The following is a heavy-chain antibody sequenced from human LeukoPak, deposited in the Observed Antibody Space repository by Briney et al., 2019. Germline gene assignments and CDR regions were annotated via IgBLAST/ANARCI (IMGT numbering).Heavy chain of an antibody. CDR1: GGSISSGDYY. CDR2: IYYSGST. D-gene: IGHD3-22*01. J-gene: IGHJ4*02. CDR3: ARVTMIVVADY. Sequence: SETLSLTCTVSGGSISSGDYYWSWIRRPPGKGLEWIGYIYYSGSTYYNPSLKSRVTISVDTSKNQFSLKLSSVTAADTAVYYCARVTMIVVADYWGQGTLVTVSS. V-gene: IGHV4-30-4*01.